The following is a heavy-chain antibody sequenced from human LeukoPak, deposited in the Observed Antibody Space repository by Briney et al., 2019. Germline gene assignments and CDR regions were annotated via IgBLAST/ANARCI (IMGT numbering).Heavy chain of an antibody. V-gene: IGHV3-30*02. CDR3: TKGAVALAYFDF. CDR1: GFTFNTHS. CDR2: IQEDGSGT. Sequence: GGSLRLSCAASGFTFNTHSMYWVRQAPGKGLEWVAYIQEDGSGTQYGDSVKGRFTISRVNSKNTICLQMNNVRPEDTAVYYCTKGAVALAYFDFWGQGTLVTVSS. J-gene: IGHJ4*02. D-gene: IGHD5-12*01.